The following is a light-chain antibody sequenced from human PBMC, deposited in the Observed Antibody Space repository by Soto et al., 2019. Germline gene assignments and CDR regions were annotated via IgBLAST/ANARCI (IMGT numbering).Light chain of an antibody. CDR1: QRVSSN. V-gene: IGKV3-15*01. Sequence: IVMTQSPATLSVSPGETATLSCRASQRVSSNLAWYQQKPGQAPRLLIYGGSTRATGIPARFSGSGSGTEFSLTISSLQSEDFAVYFCQQYNFWPPWTFGQGTKVDIK. CDR3: QQYNFWPPWT. CDR2: GGS. J-gene: IGKJ1*01.